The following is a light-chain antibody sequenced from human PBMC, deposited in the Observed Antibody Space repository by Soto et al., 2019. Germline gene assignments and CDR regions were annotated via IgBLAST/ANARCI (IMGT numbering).Light chain of an antibody. V-gene: IGLV1-47*01. CDR1: SSNIGSTY. CDR2: RNN. CDR3: AAWDDSLSVV. Sequence: QSVLTQPPSASGTPGQRVTISCSGSSSNIGSTYVYWYQQLPGTAPKLPIYRNNQRPSGVPDRFSGSKSGTSASLAISGLRSEDEADYYCAAWDDSLSVVFGGGTKLTVL. J-gene: IGLJ2*01.